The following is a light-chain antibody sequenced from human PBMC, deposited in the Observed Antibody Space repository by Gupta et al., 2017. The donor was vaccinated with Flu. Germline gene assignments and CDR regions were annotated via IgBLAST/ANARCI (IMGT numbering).Light chain of an antibody. J-gene: IGLJ3*02. CDR1: NIGSKS. Sequence: SYVMTVSSAVSAPPGQTARITCAGHNIGSKSVNWYQQKPGQAPVLVVNDDSDRPSGIPERFSGSNSGSTATPTITRVEAGDEDDYYCQVWDTSSDHSWVFGGGTKLAVL. CDR3: QVWDTSSDHSWV. CDR2: DDS. V-gene: IGLV3-21*02.